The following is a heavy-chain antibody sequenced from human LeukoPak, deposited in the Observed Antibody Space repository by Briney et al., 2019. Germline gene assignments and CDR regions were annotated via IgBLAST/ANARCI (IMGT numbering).Heavy chain of an antibody. D-gene: IGHD3-3*01. J-gene: IGHJ3*02. CDR1: GGSISSGGYY. V-gene: IGHV4-31*03. CDR2: IYYSGST. CDR3: ARAGSIFGPHDAFDI. Sequence: PSQTLSLTCTVSGGSISSGGYYWSWIRQHPGKGLEWIGYIYYSGSTYYNPSLKSRVTISVDTSKNQFSLKLSSVTAADTAVYYCARAGSIFGPHDAFDIWGQGTMVTVSS.